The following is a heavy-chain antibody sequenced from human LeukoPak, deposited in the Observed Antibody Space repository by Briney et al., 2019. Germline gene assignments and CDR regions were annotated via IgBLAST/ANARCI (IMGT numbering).Heavy chain of an antibody. CDR1: GFTFSSYA. CDR3: ARGLVGDNYFDY. CDR2: IYSGGST. Sequence: GGSLRLSCAASGFTFSSYAMSWVRQAPGKGLEWVSVIYSGGSTYYADSVKGRFTISRDNSKNTLYLQMNSLRAEDTAVYYCARGLVGDNYFDYWGQGTLVTVSS. V-gene: IGHV3-66*02. D-gene: IGHD2-8*02. J-gene: IGHJ4*02.